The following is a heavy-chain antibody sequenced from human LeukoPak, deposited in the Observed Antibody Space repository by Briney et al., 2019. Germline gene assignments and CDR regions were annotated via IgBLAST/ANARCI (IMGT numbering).Heavy chain of an antibody. CDR3: ARIRCAHSGSVCCNH. J-gene: IGHJ4*02. Sequence: SETLSLTCGVFGVSINDYYWSWIRQSPGKGLEWIGEISHTEGARYNPSLESRVTMSVGTSENQLSLTLLFVTAADTGVYYCARIRCAHSGSVCCNHWGLGTLVTVSS. CDR2: ISHTEGA. D-gene: IGHD3-22*01. V-gene: IGHV4-34*01. CDR1: GVSINDYY.